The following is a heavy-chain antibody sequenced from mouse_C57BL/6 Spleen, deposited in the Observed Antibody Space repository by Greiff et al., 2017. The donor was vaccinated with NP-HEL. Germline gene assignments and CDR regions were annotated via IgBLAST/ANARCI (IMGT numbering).Heavy chain of an antibody. CDR2: INPNNGGT. CDR1: GYTFTDYN. J-gene: IGHJ3*01. CDR3: ARWGEIYSYGSAFAY. D-gene: IGHD1-1*01. V-gene: IGHV1-18*01. Sequence: EVQLQQSGPELVKPGASVKIPCKASGYTFTDYNMDWVKQSHGKSLEWIGDINPNNGGTIYNQKFKGKATLTVDKSSSTAYMELRSLNSEDTSVYYCARWGEIYSYGSAFAYWVQGTLVTVSA.